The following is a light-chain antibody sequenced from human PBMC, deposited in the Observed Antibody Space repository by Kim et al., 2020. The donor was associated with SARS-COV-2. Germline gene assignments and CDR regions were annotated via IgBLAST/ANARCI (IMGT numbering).Light chain of an antibody. CDR2: GAS. CDR3: QQYGSSPYT. J-gene: IGKJ2*01. Sequence: LSPGERATLSCRASQSVRSSYLAWYQQKPGQAPRLLIYGASSRATGTPDRFSGSGSGTDFTLTISRLEPEDFAVYYCQQYGSSPYTFGQGTKLEIK. CDR1: QSVRSSY. V-gene: IGKV3-20*01.